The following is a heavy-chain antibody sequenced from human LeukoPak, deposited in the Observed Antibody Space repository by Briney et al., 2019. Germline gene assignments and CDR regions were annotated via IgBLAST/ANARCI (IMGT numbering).Heavy chain of an antibody. D-gene: IGHD3-3*01. V-gene: IGHV1-2*02. J-gene: IGHJ4*02. Sequence: GASVKVSCKASGYTFTGYYMHWVRQAPGQGLEWMGWINPNSGVTSIAQKFQGRITLTRDTSINTAHMDLNRLTSDDTAVYYCVRGPPIVRVIIIIDYWGQGTLVTVSS. CDR2: INPNSGVT. CDR3: VRGPPIVRVIIIIDY. CDR1: GYTFTGYY.